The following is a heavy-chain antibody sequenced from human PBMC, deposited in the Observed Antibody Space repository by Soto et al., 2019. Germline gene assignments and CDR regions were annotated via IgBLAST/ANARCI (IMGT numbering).Heavy chain of an antibody. J-gene: IGHJ4*02. CDR3: ARATTTVTTRPTLGY. D-gene: IGHD4-17*01. CDR1: GFTFSSYW. Sequence: EVQLVESGGGLVQPGGSLRLSCAASGFTFSSYWMHWVRQTPGKGLVWVSRIDREGSDTAYADSGKGRFTMSRDNAKNTLYLQMNSLRAEDTAVYYCARATTTVTTRPTLGYWGQGTLVTVSS. V-gene: IGHV3-74*01. CDR2: IDREGSDT.